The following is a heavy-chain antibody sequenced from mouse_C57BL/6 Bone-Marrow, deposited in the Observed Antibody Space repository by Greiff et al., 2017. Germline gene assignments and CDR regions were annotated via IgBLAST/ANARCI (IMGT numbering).Heavy chain of an antibody. CDR1: GFNIKNTY. CDR3: AEPIYYYGSSYTWFAY. V-gene: IGHV14-3*01. J-gene: IGHJ3*01. D-gene: IGHD1-1*01. Sequence: EVQLKESVAELVRPGASVKLSCTASGFNIKNTYMHWVKQRPEQGLEWIGRIDPANGNTKYAPKFQGKATITADTSSNTAYLQLSSLTSEDTAIYYCAEPIYYYGSSYTWFAYWGQGTLVTVSA. CDR2: IDPANGNT.